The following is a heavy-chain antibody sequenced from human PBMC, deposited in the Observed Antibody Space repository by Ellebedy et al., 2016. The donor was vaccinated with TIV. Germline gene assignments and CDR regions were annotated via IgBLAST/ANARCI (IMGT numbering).Heavy chain of an antibody. CDR3: TRCSGSFGGFDY. D-gene: IGHD1-26*01. CDR1: GYSFPSYW. J-gene: IGHJ4*02. V-gene: IGHV5-10-1*01. CDR2: IDPSDSYT. Sequence: PGGSLRLSCKGSGYSFPSYWITWVRQMPGKGLESMRRIDPSDSYTKYRPSFQGHVTISADKSIDTAYLKWSSLKASDTAFYYCTRCSGSFGGFDYWGQGTLVTVSS.